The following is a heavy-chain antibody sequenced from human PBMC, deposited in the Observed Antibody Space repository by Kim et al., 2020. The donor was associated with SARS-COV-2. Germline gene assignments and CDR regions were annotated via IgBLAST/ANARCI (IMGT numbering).Heavy chain of an antibody. V-gene: IGHV7-4-1*02. CDR1: GYTFTSYP. CDR2: INTNTGNP. CDR3: ARGYGSGRPIFGL. D-gene: IGHD3-10*01. Sequence: ASVKVSCKASGYTFTSYPMNWVRQAPGQGLEWMEWINTNTGNPTYAQGFTGRFVFSLDTSVSTAYLQISSLKADDTAVYFCARGYGSGRPIFGLWGQGTLVTVSS. J-gene: IGHJ5*02.